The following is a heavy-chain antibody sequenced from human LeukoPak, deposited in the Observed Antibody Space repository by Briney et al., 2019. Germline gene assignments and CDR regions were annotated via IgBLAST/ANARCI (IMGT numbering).Heavy chain of an antibody. CDR3: ARGIRPGYYFDY. CDR2: INHSGST. Sequence: SETLSLTCAVYGGSFSGYYWSWIRQPPGKGLEWIGEINHSGSTNYNPSLKSRVTISVDTSNNQFSLKLRSATAADTAVYFCARGIRPGYYFDYWGQGTLVTVSS. CDR1: GGSFSGYY. V-gene: IGHV4-34*01. D-gene: IGHD3-16*01. J-gene: IGHJ4*02.